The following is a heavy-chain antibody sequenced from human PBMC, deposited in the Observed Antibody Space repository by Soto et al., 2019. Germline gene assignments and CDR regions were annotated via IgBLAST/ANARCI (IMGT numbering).Heavy chain of an antibody. J-gene: IGHJ5*02. CDR2: IYYSGST. V-gene: IGHV4-59*08. Sequence: PSETLSLTCTVSGGSISSYYWSWIRQPPGKGLEWIGYIYYSGSTNYNPSLKSRVTISVDTSKNQFSLKLSSVTAADTAVYYCARRIAVAATSWFDPWGQGTLVTVSS. D-gene: IGHD6-19*01. CDR1: GGSISSYY. CDR3: ARRIAVAATSWFDP.